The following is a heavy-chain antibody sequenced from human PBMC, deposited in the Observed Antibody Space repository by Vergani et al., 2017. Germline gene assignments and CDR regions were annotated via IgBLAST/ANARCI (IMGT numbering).Heavy chain of an antibody. CDR2: INHSGST. CDR3: ARFRTPGRKYQLRQRKWVAAFDI. Sequence: QVQLQQWGAGLLKPSETLSLTCAVYGGSFSGYYWSWIRQPPGKGLAWIGEINHSGSTNYNPSLKSRVTISVDTSKNQFSLKLSSVTAADTAVYYCARFRTPGRKYQLRQRKWVAAFDIWGQGTMVTVSS. J-gene: IGHJ3*02. CDR1: GGSFSGYY. D-gene: IGHD2-2*01. V-gene: IGHV4-34*01.